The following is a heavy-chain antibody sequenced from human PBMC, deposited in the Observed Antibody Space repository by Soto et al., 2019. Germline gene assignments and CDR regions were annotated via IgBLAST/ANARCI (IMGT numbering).Heavy chain of an antibody. J-gene: IGHJ3*02. V-gene: IGHV1-69*02. Sequence: SVKVSCKASGGTFSSYTISWVRQAPGQGLEWMGRIIPILGIANYAQKFQGRVTITADKSTSTAYMELSSLRSEDTAVYYCASEGYCSGTSCRDAFDIWGQGTMVTVSS. D-gene: IGHD2-2*01. CDR1: GGTFSSYT. CDR2: IIPILGIA. CDR3: ASEGYCSGTSCRDAFDI.